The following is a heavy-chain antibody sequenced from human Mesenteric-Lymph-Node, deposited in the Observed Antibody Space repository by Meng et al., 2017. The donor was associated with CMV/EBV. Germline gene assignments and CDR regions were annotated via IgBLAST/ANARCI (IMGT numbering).Heavy chain of an antibody. Sequence: GSLRLSCAASGFTFSSYAMSWVRQAPGKGLEWVSLIYSGGSTTYYADSVKGRFTISRDDSKNTLYLQMNSLRAEDTAIYYCAKDLFYDGSGYYLGNWGQGALVTVSS. CDR2: IYSGGSTT. J-gene: IGHJ4*02. CDR3: AKDLFYDGSGYYLGN. V-gene: IGHV3-23*03. CDR1: GFTFSSYA. D-gene: IGHD3-22*01.